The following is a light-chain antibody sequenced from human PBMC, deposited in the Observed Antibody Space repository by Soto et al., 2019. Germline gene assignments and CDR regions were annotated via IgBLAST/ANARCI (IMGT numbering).Light chain of an antibody. Sequence: DIQVTQSPSTLSASVGDRVTITCRASQSVSDWLAWYQQKPGKVPKLLIYKASALQSGVPSRFSGSGSGTEFTLTISSLQPDDFATYYCQQYKSFSEVTFGGGTRV. J-gene: IGKJ4*01. CDR1: QSVSDW. CDR2: KAS. V-gene: IGKV1-5*03. CDR3: QQYKSFSEVT.